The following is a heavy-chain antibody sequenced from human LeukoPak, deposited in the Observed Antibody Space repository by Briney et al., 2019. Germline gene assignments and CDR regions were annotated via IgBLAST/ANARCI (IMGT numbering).Heavy chain of an antibody. J-gene: IGHJ4*02. CDR3: ARVWETGLFDY. D-gene: IGHD1-1*01. CDR1: GFTFSSYS. V-gene: IGHV3-21*01. Sequence: GGSLRLSCAASGFTFSSYSMNWVRQAPGKGLEWVSSISSSSSYIYYADSVKGRFTISRDNAKNSLYLQMNSLRAEDTAVYYCARVWETGLFDYWGQGTLVTVSS. CDR2: ISSSSSYI.